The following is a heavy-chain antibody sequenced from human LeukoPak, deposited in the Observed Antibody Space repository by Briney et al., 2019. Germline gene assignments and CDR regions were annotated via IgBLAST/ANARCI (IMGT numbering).Heavy chain of an antibody. CDR2: IIHDGSKK. D-gene: IGHD1-26*01. J-gene: IGHJ5*02. CDR3: AKDMNWSYYGLDR. CDR1: GFTFSNYG. V-gene: IGHV3-30*18. Sequence: PGGSLRLSCAASGFTFSNYGMHWVRQAPGKGLEWVATIIHDGSKKQYADSVEGRFTISRDNSKNTLYLQMNSLRAEDTAVYYCAKDMNWSYYGLDRWGQGALVYVSS.